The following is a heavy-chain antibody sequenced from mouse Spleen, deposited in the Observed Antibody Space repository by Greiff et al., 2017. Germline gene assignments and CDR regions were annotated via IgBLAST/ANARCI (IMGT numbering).Heavy chain of an antibody. CDR3: ARPQTAGAMDY. J-gene: IGHJ4*01. CDR1: GYTFTSYW. Sequence: QVQLQQSGAELVKPGASVKLSCKASGYTFTSYWMQWVKQRPGQGLEWIGEIDPSDSYTNYNQKFKGKATLTVDTSSSTAYMQLSSLTSEDSAVYYCARPQTAGAMDYWGQGTSVTVSS. D-gene: IGHD3-2*01. CDR2: IDPSDSYT. V-gene: IGHV1-50*01.